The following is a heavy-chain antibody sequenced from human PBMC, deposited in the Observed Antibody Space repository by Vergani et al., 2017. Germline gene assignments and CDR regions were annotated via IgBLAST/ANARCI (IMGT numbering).Heavy chain of an antibody. CDR2: ISGSGGST. D-gene: IGHD1-1*01. Sequence: EVQLLESGGGLVQPGGSLRLSCAASGFTFSSYAMSWVRQAPGKGLEWVSAISGSGGSTYYADSVKGRFTISRDNSKNTLYLQMNSLRAEDTAVYYCARAGTHAGYYFDYWGQGTLVTVSS. CDR1: GFTFSSYA. V-gene: IGHV3-23*01. J-gene: IGHJ4*02. CDR3: ARAGTHAGYYFDY.